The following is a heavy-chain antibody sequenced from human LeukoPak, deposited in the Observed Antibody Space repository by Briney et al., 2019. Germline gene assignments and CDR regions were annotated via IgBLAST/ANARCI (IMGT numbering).Heavy chain of an antibody. CDR3: ARRYCSSTSCHLQINDY. V-gene: IGHV1-8*01. CDR1: GYTFTSYD. CDR2: MNPNSGNT. J-gene: IGHJ4*02. Sequence: ASVKVSCKASGYTFTSYDINWVRQATGQGLEWMGWMNPNSGNTGYAQKFQGRVTMTRNTSISTAYMELSSLRSEDMAAYYCARRYCSSTSCHLQINDYWGQGTLVTVSS. D-gene: IGHD2-2*01.